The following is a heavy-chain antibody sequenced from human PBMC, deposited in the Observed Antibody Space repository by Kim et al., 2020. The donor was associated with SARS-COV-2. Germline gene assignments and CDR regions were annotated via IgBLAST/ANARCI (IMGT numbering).Heavy chain of an antibody. Sequence: GGSLRLSCAASGFTFSSYGMHWVRQAPGKGLEWVAVIWYDGSNKYYADSVKGRFTISRDNSKNTLYLQMNSLRAEDTAVYYCAKDLYYGSGSMPPYFDLWGRGTLVTVSS. CDR3: AKDLYYGSGSMPPYFDL. CDR1: GFTFSSYG. J-gene: IGHJ2*01. V-gene: IGHV3-33*06. CDR2: IWYDGSNK. D-gene: IGHD3-10*01.